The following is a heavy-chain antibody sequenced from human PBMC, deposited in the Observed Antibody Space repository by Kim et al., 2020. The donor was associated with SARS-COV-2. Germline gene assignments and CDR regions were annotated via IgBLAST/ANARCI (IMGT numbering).Heavy chain of an antibody. J-gene: IGHJ4*02. D-gene: IGHD3-3*01. V-gene: IGHV6-1*01. Sequence: SVKSRVTINPDTSKHQFSLQLNAVTPEDTAVYYCARAFGYDFWSGYDYWGQGTLVTVSS. CDR3: ARAFGYDFWSGYDY.